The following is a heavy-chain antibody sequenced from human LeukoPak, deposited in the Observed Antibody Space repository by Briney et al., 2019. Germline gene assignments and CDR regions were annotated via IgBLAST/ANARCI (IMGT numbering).Heavy chain of an antibody. CDR3: ASGSLGHYSSSFYITPPYYYYGMDV. CDR1: GGSFSGYY. CDR2: INHSGST. D-gene: IGHD6-13*01. Sequence: SETLSLTCAVYGGSFSGYYWSWIRQPPGKGLEWIGEINHSGSTNYNPSLKSRVTISVDTSKNQFSLKLSSVTAADTAVYYCASGSLGHYSSSFYITPPYYYYGMDVWGQGTTVTVSS. J-gene: IGHJ6*02. V-gene: IGHV4-34*01.